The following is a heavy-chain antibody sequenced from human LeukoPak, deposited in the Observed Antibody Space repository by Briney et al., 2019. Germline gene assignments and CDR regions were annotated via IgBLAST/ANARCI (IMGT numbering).Heavy chain of an antibody. Sequence: ASVKVSCKASGYTFTSYDINWVRQATGQGLEWMGWMNPNSGNTGYAQKFQGRVTMTRNTSISTAYMELSGLRSEDTAVYYCARASQGNLGSQLDYWGQGTLVTVSS. CDR3: ARASQGNLGSQLDY. J-gene: IGHJ4*02. CDR1: GYTFTSYD. D-gene: IGHD1-1*01. V-gene: IGHV1-8*01. CDR2: MNPNSGNT.